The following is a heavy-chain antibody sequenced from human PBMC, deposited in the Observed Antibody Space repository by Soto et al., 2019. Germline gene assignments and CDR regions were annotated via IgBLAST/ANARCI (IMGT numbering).Heavy chain of an antibody. CDR1: GYTFTGYY. V-gene: IGHV1-2*04. D-gene: IGHD2-15*01. J-gene: IGHJ6*04. Sequence: GASVTVSPKASGYTFTGYYMHLVRLAPGQGLGWWGWINSIIGCTNYAQRFQGCVTMTSDTSISTVYIELCRLRSDHTAVDYCGRVRVCSGGSCYPGGMDVWGEGATVTVSS. CDR3: GRVRVCSGGSCYPGGMDV. CDR2: INSIIGCT.